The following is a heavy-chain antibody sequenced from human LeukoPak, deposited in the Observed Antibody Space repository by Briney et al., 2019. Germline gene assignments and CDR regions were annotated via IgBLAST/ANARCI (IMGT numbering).Heavy chain of an antibody. V-gene: IGHV3-48*02. CDR1: GFTFSSYS. Sequence: GGSLGLSCAASGFTFSSYSMNWVRQAPGKGLEWVSHITASGTAMFYADSVKGRFTISRDNAKNSLYLQMNSLRDEDTAVYYCASSGSYRFDYWGQGTLVTVS. CDR3: ASSGSYRFDY. D-gene: IGHD1-26*01. J-gene: IGHJ4*02. CDR2: ITASGTAM.